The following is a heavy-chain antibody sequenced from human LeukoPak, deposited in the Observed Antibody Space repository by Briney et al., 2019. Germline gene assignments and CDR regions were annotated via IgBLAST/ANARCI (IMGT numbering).Heavy chain of an antibody. CDR1: GFTFSSYA. Sequence: GGSLRLSCAASGFTFSSYAMHWVRQAPGKGLEWVAVISYDGSNKYYADSVKGRFTTSRDNSKNTLYLQMNSLRAEDTAVYYCARLVVVAATVDYWGQGTPVTVSS. J-gene: IGHJ4*02. D-gene: IGHD2-15*01. CDR2: ISYDGSNK. CDR3: ARLVVVAATVDY. V-gene: IGHV3-30-3*01.